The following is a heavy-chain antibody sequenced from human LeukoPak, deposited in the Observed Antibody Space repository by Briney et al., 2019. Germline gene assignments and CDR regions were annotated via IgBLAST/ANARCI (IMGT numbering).Heavy chain of an antibody. Sequence: ASVKVSCKASGYTFTSYAIHWVRQAPGQRLEWMGWINAGNGNTKYSQKFQGRVTITRDTSASTAYMELSSLRSDDTAVYYCARSYADIEYFRHWGQGTLVTVSS. V-gene: IGHV1-3*01. CDR3: ARSYADIEYFRH. CDR2: INAGNGNT. CDR1: GYTFTSYA. J-gene: IGHJ1*01. D-gene: IGHD2-2*01.